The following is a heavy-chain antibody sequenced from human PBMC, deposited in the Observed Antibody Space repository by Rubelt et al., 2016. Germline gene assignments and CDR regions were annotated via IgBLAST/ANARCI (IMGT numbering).Heavy chain of an antibody. CDR3: ARVGVYALNGWFDP. V-gene: IGHV1-69*13. J-gene: IGHJ5*02. CDR1: GYTFTSYG. CDR2: IIPIFGTA. D-gene: IGHD2-8*02. Sequence: QAQLVQSGAEVKKPGASVKVSCKASGYTFTSYGISWVRQAPGQGLEWMGGIIPIFGTANYAQKFQGRCTITADESTSTAYMELSSLRSEDTAVYYCARVGVYALNGWFDPWGQGTLVTVSS.